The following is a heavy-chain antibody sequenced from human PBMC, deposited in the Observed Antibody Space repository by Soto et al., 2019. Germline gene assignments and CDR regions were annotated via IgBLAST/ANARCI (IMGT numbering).Heavy chain of an antibody. Sequence: EVQLVETGGGLIQPGGSLRLSCAASGFTVSSNYMSWVRQAPGKGLEWVSVIYSGGSTYYAAYVRGRFTISSDNSKNTLYLKMKSLRAGDTAVYYCARDPPATRHGMDVWGQGTTVTVSS. CDR3: ARDPPATRHGMDV. V-gene: IGHV3-53*02. J-gene: IGHJ6*02. CDR1: GFTVSSNY. CDR2: IYSGGST.